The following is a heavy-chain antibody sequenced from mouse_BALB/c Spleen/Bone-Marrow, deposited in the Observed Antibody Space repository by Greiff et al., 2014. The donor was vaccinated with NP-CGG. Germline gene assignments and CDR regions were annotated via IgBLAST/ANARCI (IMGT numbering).Heavy chain of an antibody. Sequence: VQLKESGGDFVKPGGSPKLSCAASGFTFSSYCMSWVRQTPEQRLEWVATISSGGSYTYYPDSVKGRFTISRDNAKNTLYLQMSSLKSEDTAMYYCARLGRDYFDYWGQGTTLTVSS. CDR3: ARLGRDYFDY. CDR2: ISSGGSYT. D-gene: IGHD4-1*01. V-gene: IGHV5-6*01. J-gene: IGHJ2*01. CDR1: GFTFSSYC.